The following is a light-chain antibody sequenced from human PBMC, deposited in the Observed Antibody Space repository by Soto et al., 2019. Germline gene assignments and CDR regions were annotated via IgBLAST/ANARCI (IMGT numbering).Light chain of an antibody. CDR1: QSVSSSS. CDR3: QQYGSSPYT. Sequence: EIVLTQSPGTLSLSPGERATLSCRASQSVSSSSLAWYQQKPGQAPRLLIYGASRRATGIPDRFSGSGSGTDFTLTISRLEPEDSALFYCQQYGSSPYTFGQGTKLEIK. CDR2: GAS. J-gene: IGKJ2*01. V-gene: IGKV3-20*01.